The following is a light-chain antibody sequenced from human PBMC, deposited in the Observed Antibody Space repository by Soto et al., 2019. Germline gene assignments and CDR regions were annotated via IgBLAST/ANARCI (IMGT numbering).Light chain of an antibody. V-gene: IGLV1-44*01. CDR1: SSNVGGNP. CDR3: ATWDDSLRGWV. CDR2: TNT. J-gene: IGLJ3*02. Sequence: QSVLTQPPSASGTPGQRVTISCSGSSSNVGGNPVNWYQHVPTTAPKLLIYTNTQRPSGVPDRFSGSKSGTSASLAISGLQSEDEADYYCATWDDSLRGWVFGGGTKLTVL.